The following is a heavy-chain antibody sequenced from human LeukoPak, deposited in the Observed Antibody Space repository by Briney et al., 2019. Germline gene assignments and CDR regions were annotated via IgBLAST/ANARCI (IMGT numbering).Heavy chain of an antibody. J-gene: IGHJ4*02. Sequence: PGGSLRLSCAASGFTFSTYDMNWVRQAPGKGLEWVSSISFSSSYIYYADSLRGRFTISRDNAKNSLYLQMDSLRAEDTAVYYCASSPSFEKIFDYWGQGTLVTVSS. CDR3: ASSPSFEKIFDY. V-gene: IGHV3-21*01. CDR2: ISFSSSYI. CDR1: GFTFSTYD.